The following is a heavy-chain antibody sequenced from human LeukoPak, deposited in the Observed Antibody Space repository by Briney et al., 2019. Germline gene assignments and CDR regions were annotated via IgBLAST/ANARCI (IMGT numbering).Heavy chain of an antibody. J-gene: IGHJ4*02. D-gene: IGHD1-26*01. CDR3: ARHGGSYPVYFDY. V-gene: IGHV4-4*09. CDR2: IYTSGST. Sequence: SETLSLICTVSGGSISSYYWSWIRQPPGKGLEWIGYIYTSGSTNYNPSLKSRVTISVDTSKNQFSLKLSSVTAADTAVYYCARHGGSYPVYFDYWGQGTLVTVSS. CDR1: GGSISSYY.